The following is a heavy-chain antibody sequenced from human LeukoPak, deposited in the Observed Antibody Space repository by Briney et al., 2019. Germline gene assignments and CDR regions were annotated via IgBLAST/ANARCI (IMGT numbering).Heavy chain of an antibody. CDR3: AKDTGIAVAGDAFDI. V-gene: IGHV3-21*04. CDR1: RFSFSSYS. Sequence: GRSLRLSCAASRFSFSSYSMNWVRQAPGKGLEWVSSITSSSSFIYYADSVKGRFTISRDNARNSLYLQMNSLRTEDTALYYCAKDTGIAVAGDAFDIWGQGTMVTVSS. CDR2: ITSSSSFI. J-gene: IGHJ3*02. D-gene: IGHD6-19*01.